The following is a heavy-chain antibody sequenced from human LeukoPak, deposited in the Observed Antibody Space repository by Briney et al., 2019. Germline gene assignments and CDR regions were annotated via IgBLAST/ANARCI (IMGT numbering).Heavy chain of an antibody. D-gene: IGHD3-16*02. V-gene: IGHV1-18*01. CDR2: ISAYNGNT. Sequence: ASVKVSCKASGYTLTSYGISWVRQAPGQGLEWMGWISAYNGNTNYAQKLQGRVTMTTDTSTSTAYMELRSLRSDDTAVYYCARDLPRYDYVWGSYRFPFDYWGQGTLVTVSS. J-gene: IGHJ4*02. CDR3: ARDLPRYDYVWGSYRFPFDY. CDR1: GYTLTSYG.